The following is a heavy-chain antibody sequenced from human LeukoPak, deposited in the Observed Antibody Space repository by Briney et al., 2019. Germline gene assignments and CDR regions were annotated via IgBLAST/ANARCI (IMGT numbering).Heavy chain of an antibody. J-gene: IGHJ4*02. V-gene: IGHV1-69*13. CDR1: GGTFSSYA. Sequence: ASVKVSCKASGGTFSSYAISWVRQAPGQGLEWMGGIIPIFGTANYAQKFQGRVTITADESTSTAYMELSSLRSEDTAMFYCARGLSLTDTSMAFWGQGTLVTVSS. CDR2: IIPIFGTA. D-gene: IGHD5-18*01. CDR3: ARGLSLTDTSMAF.